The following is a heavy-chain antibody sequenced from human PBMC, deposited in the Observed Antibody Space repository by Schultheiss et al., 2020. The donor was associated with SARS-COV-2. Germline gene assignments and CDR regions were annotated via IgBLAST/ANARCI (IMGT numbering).Heavy chain of an antibody. CDR3: ARATGTKQTIYYYYGMDV. V-gene: IGHV1-8*02. J-gene: IGHJ6*02. CDR2: INPNSGNT. Sequence: ASVKVSCKASGYTFTDYFMHWVRQAPGQGLEWMGRINPNSGNTGYAQKFQGRVTMTRNTSISTAYMELSSLRSEDTAVYYCARATGTKQTIYYYYGMDVWGQGTTVTVSS. CDR1: GYTFTDYF. D-gene: IGHD1-1*01.